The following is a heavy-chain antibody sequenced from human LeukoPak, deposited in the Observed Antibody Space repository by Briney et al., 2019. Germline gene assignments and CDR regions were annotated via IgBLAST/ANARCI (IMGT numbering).Heavy chain of an antibody. CDR1: GFTFNSYA. CDR3: ARDRRYCGGGSCYFDYYFDY. Sequence: PGGSLRLSCAASGFTFNSYAVRWVRQAPGKGLEWVAVISYVGSIKFYADSVKGRFIISRDNSKNTLYLQMNSLRAEDSALYFCARDRRYCGGGSCYFDYYFDYWGQGTLVTVSS. D-gene: IGHD2-15*01. CDR2: ISYVGSIK. J-gene: IGHJ4*02. V-gene: IGHV3-30-3*01.